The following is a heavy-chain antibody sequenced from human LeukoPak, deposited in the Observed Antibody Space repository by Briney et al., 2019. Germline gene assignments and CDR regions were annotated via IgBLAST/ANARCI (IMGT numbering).Heavy chain of an antibody. J-gene: IGHJ6*02. CDR1: GGSISSGGYS. V-gene: IGHV4-30-2*05. D-gene: IGHD2-15*01. CDR3: ARDRVVASSYYYGMDV. Sequence: SETLSLTCAVSGGSISSGGYSWSWIRQPPGKGLEWIGYVYYSVNTHYNPSLKSRITISVDTSKNQFSLKVTSVTAADTAVYYCARDRVVASSYYYGMDVWGQGTTVTVSS. CDR2: VYYSVNT.